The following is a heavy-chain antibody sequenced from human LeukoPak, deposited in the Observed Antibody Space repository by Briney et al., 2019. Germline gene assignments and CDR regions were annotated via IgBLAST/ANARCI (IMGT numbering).Heavy chain of an antibody. CDR3: AREGQGYGGKDY. Sequence: GGSLRLSCVASGFTFSSHWMTWVRQAPGKGLEWVANIKQGASEKHYVDSVKGRFTISRDDAKNSLYLQMSSLRVEDTAVYYCAREGQGYGGKDYWGQGTRVTVSS. J-gene: IGHJ4*02. CDR2: IKQGASEK. D-gene: IGHD1-26*01. CDR1: GFTFSSHW. V-gene: IGHV3-7*05.